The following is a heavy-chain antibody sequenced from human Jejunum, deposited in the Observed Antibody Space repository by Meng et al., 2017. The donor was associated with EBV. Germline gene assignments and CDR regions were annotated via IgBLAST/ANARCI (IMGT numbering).Heavy chain of an antibody. V-gene: IGHV1-3*04. D-gene: IGHD2/OR15-2a*01. CDR1: GYMFISYA. CDR3: ATGDDYGNSNFDY. CDR2: INIGNGNT. J-gene: IGHJ4*02. Sequence: QAQVVQSGAEVKKPGASVKVSCKASGYMFISYARHWVRQAPGQRLEWMGWINIGNGNTKYSQKFHGRLTISRDTSANTAYLELSSLTSEDTAIYYCATGDDYGNSNFDYWGQGTLVTVSS.